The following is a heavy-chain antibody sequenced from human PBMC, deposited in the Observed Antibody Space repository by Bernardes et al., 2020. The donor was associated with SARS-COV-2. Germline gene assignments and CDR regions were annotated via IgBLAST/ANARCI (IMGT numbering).Heavy chain of an antibody. CDR3: AREGLYYDFWSGYYASYGMDV. V-gene: IGHV3-53*01. D-gene: IGHD3-3*01. CDR2: IYSGGST. Sequence: GGSLRLSCAASGFTVSSNYMSWVRQAPGKGLEWVSVIYSGGSTYYADSVKGRFTISRDNSKNTLYLQMNSLRAEDTAVYYCAREGLYYDFWSGYYASYGMDVWGPGTTVTVSS. CDR1: GFTVSSNY. J-gene: IGHJ6*02.